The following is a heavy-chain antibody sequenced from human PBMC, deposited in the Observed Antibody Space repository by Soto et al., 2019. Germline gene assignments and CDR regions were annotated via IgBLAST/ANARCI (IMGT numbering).Heavy chain of an antibody. D-gene: IGHD2-2*01. Sequence: QVQLVQSGAEVKKPGASVKVSCKASGYTFTSYGISWVRQAPGQGLEWMGWISAYNGNTNYAQKLQGIVTMTTDTSPRTAYMELRSLRSDDMAVYYCARGGNQYQLHSYNWFDPWGQGTLVTVSS. J-gene: IGHJ5*02. V-gene: IGHV1-18*03. CDR3: ARGGNQYQLHSYNWFDP. CDR1: GYTFTSYG. CDR2: ISAYNGNT.